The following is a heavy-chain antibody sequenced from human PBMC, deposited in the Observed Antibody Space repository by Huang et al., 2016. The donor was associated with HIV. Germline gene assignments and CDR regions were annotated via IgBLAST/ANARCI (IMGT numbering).Heavy chain of an antibody. Sequence: QVQLQQWGAGLLRPSETLSLTCAVYGGSFSGYYGTWIREPSGKGLEWIGENNHSESTNYNPSLKSRVTISVDTSRKQFSLTLTSVTAADTAVYYCARGQGGYYYYYMDVWGKGTTVTVSS. CDR3: ARGQGGYYYYYMDV. CDR2: NNHSEST. CDR1: GGSFSGYY. J-gene: IGHJ6*03. V-gene: IGHV4-34*01.